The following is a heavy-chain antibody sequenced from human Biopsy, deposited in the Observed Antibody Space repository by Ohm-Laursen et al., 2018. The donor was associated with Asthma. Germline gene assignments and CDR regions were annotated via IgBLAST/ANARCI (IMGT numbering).Heavy chain of an antibody. V-gene: IGHV3-30*03. Sequence: SLRLSCAASGFSSSNFGMHWVRQAPGKGLEWVAVISFDGSNEDYADSVKGRFTISRDNSKNTLYLQMNSLRAEDTAVYYCARKIAARGGMGVWGQGTTVTVSS. CDR2: ISFDGSNE. J-gene: IGHJ6*02. CDR1: GFSSSNFG. CDR3: ARKIAARGGMGV. D-gene: IGHD6-6*01.